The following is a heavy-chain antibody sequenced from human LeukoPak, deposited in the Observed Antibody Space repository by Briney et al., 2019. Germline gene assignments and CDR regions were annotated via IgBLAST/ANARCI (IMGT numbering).Heavy chain of an antibody. CDR3: ARGRSGQD. D-gene: IGHD2-15*01. CDR1: GFTISSNY. V-gene: IGHV3-66*01. CDR2: FHSGGST. J-gene: IGHJ4*02. Sequence: PGGSLRLSCAASGFTISSNYMSWVRQAPGKGLEWVSVFHSGGSTYYADSVKGRFTISRDNSKNTLYLQMNSLRAEDTAVYYCARGRSGQDWGQGTLVTVSS.